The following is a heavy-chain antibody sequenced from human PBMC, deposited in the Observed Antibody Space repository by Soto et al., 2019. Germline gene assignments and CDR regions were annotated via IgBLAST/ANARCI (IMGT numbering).Heavy chain of an antibody. CDR2: IYYSGST. D-gene: IGHD3-10*01. CDR1: GGSISSSSYY. V-gene: IGHV4-39*01. Sequence: PSETLSLTCTVSGGSISSSSYYWGWIRQPPGKGLEWIGSIYYSGSTYYNPSLKSRVTISVDTSKNQFSLKLSSVTAADTAVYYFARQPATTYGSAAPPDVWGQGTTVTVSS. J-gene: IGHJ6*02. CDR3: ARQPATTYGSAAPPDV.